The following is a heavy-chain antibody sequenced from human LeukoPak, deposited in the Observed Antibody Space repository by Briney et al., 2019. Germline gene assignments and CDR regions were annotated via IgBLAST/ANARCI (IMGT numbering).Heavy chain of an antibody. V-gene: IGHV1-18*01. Sequence: ASVKVSCRSSGYTFSNYGISWVRQAPAQGLEWMGWISAYNGNTNYAQKFQGRVTMTTDTSTSTAYMELRSLRPDDTAVYYCARDRAVVVPAVDPTYYYYGLDVWGQGTTVTVSS. J-gene: IGHJ6*02. CDR2: ISAYNGNT. D-gene: IGHD2-2*01. CDR3: ARDRAVVVPAVDPTYYYYGLDV. CDR1: GYTFSNYG.